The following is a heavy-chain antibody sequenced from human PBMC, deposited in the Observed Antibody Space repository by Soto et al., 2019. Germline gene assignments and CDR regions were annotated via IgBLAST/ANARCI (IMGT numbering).Heavy chain of an antibody. D-gene: IGHD1-26*01. V-gene: IGHV3-48*02. CDR1: GFSFSAFK. Sequence: GGSLRLSCAASGFSFSAFKFNWVRQAPGKGLEWISSVNRGSDDIKYADSVKGRFTISRDNGKNSLYLQMNSLKEEDTALYYCATSGSTRFDYWGPGTLVTVSS. CDR2: VNRGSDDI. CDR3: ATSGSTRFDY. J-gene: IGHJ4*02.